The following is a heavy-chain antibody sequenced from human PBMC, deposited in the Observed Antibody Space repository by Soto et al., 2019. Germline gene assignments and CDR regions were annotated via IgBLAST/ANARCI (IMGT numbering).Heavy chain of an antibody. CDR1: GGSISSSSYY. J-gene: IGHJ2*01. CDR2: IYYSGST. CDR3: ATLMTTVTTEGYWYFDL. Sequence: QLQLQESGPRLVKPSETLSLTCTVSGGSISSSSYYWGWIRQPPGKGLEWIGSIYYSGSTYDNPSLTSRVTISVDTSNTQFSLKLSSVTAADSAVYYCATLMTTVTTEGYWYFDLWGRGTLVTVSS. D-gene: IGHD4-17*01. V-gene: IGHV4-39*01.